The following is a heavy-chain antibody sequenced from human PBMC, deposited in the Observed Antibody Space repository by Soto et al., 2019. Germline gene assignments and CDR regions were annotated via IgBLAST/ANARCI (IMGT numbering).Heavy chain of an antibody. CDR2: INTYNGNT. Sequence: QVQLVQSGAEVKNPGASVKVSCKASGYTFTRYGIGWARQAPGQGLEWMGWINTYNGNTNYAQNVQGRVTLTTDTSTSTDYMELRRLRSNDTAIYYCAMVDVYVTPSPQDVWGQGTTVIVSS. D-gene: IGHD3-16*01. V-gene: IGHV1-18*01. CDR3: AMVDVYVTPSPQDV. J-gene: IGHJ6*02. CDR1: GYTFTRYG.